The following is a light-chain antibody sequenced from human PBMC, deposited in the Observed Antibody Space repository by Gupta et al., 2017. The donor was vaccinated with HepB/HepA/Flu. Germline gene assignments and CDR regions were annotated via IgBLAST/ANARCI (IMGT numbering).Light chain of an antibody. Sequence: EIVLTQSPGTLSLSPGERATLSCRASQSVSSSYLAWYQQKPGQAPRLLIYGASSRATGIPYRFSGSGSGTDFTLTISRLEPEDFAVYYCQQYGSPSFTFGPWTKVDIK. CDR1: QSVSSSY. CDR2: GAS. J-gene: IGKJ3*01. CDR3: QQYGSPSFT. V-gene: IGKV3-20*01.